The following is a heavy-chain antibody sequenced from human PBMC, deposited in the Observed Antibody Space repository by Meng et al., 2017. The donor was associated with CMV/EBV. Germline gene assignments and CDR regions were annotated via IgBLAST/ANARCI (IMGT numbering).Heavy chain of an antibody. CDR1: GFTFDDYG. CDR3: ARGGYYDFWSGYLSSRAYNWFDP. J-gene: IGHJ5*02. CDR2: INWNGGNT. Sequence: GESLKISCAASGFTFDDYGMSWVRQAPGKGLEWVSGINWNGGNTGYVDSVKGRFTISRDSAKNSLYLQMNSLRAEDTALYYCARGGYYDFWSGYLSSRAYNWFDPWGQGTLVTVSS. D-gene: IGHD3-3*01. V-gene: IGHV3-20*04.